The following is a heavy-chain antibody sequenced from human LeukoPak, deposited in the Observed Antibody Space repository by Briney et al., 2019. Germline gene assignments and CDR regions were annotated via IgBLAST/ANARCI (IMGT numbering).Heavy chain of an antibody. J-gene: IGHJ4*02. V-gene: IGHV3-23*01. D-gene: IGHD6-19*01. CDR2: ISGSGGST. CDR3: AKVAGKIGYYFDY. CDR1: GFTFSSFA. Sequence: GGSLRLSCAASGFTFSSFAMNWVRQVPGKGLEWVSGISGSGGSTYYADSVKGRFTISRDNSKNTLYLQMNSLRAEDTAVYYCAKVAGKIGYYFDYWGQGTLVTVSS.